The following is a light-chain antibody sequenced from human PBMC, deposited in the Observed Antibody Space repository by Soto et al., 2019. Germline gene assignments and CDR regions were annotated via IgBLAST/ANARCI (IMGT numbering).Light chain of an antibody. CDR2: VTS. J-gene: IGKJ1*01. CDR3: QQYNNWPWT. V-gene: IGKV3-15*01. Sequence: EVVMTQSPVTLSVSPGERATLSCRASQSVSNRLAWYQQKPGQAPRLLIYVTSTRATGIPARFSGSGSGTEFTLTISSLQSEDFAVYYCQQYNNWPWTFGQGTKVEIK. CDR1: QSVSNR.